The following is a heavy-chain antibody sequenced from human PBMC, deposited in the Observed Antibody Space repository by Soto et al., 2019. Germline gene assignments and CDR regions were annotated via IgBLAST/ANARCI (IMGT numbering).Heavy chain of an antibody. CDR3: ARVAAAGPLDY. V-gene: IGHV1-69*02. CDR1: GGTFNTYT. Sequence: SVKVSCKSSGGTFNTYTITWVRRAPGQGLEWMGRIIPILDIANYAQKFQGRVTIAADTSTSTAYMELRSLRSDDTAVYYCARVAAAGPLDYWGQGTLVTVSS. D-gene: IGHD6-13*01. J-gene: IGHJ4*02. CDR2: IIPILDIA.